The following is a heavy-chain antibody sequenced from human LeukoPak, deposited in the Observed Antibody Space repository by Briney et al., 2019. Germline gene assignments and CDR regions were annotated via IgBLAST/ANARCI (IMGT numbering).Heavy chain of an antibody. V-gene: IGHV4-59*01. CDR1: GGSISSYY. CDR3: AREVRWNDDIDY. Sequence: RPSETLSLTCTVSGGSISSYYWSWIRQPPGKGLEWIRYIYYSGSTNYNPSLKSRVTISVATSKNHFSLKLSSVAATDTAVYYCAREVRWNDDIDYWGQGTLVTVSS. J-gene: IGHJ4*02. D-gene: IGHD1-1*01. CDR2: IYYSGST.